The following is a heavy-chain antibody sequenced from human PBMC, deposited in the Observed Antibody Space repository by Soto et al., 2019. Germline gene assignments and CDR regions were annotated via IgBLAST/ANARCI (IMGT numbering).Heavy chain of an antibody. J-gene: IGHJ6*02. Sequence: EVQLLESGGGLVQPGGSLRLSCAASGFTFSSYAMSWVRQAPGKGLEWVSAISGSGGSTYYADSVKGRFTISRDNSKNTLYLQMNSLRAEDTAVYYCAKDRPAAGPYYYGMDVWGQGTTVTVSS. CDR3: AKDRPAAGPYYYGMDV. CDR1: GFTFSSYA. CDR2: ISGSGGST. D-gene: IGHD6-13*01. V-gene: IGHV3-23*01.